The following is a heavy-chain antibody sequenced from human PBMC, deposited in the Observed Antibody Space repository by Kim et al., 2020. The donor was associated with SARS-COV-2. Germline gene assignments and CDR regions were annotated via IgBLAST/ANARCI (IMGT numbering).Heavy chain of an antibody. CDR3: ARDGAIRHYYGMDV. D-gene: IGHD3-16*01. CDR1: GFTFSSYG. J-gene: IGHJ6*02. Sequence: GGSLRLSCAASGFTFSSYGMHWVRQAPGKGLEWVAVIWYDGSNKYYADSVKGRFTISRDNSKNTLYLQMNSLRAEDTAVYYCARDGAIRHYYGMDVWGQGTTVTVSS. CDR2: IWYDGSNK. V-gene: IGHV3-33*01.